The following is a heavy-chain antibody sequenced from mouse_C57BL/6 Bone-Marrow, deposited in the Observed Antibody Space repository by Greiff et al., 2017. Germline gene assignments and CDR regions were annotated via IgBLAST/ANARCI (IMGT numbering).Heavy chain of an antibody. CDR3: ARVNYYGSSYAMDY. CDR1: GYTFTNYW. CDR2: IYPGGGYT. Sequence: QVQLQQSGAELVRPGPSVKMSCKASGYTFTNYWIGWAKQRPGHGLEWIGDIYPGGGYTNYNEKFKGKATLTADKSSSTAYMQFSSLTSEDSAIYYCARVNYYGSSYAMDYWGQGTSVTVSS. V-gene: IGHV1-63*01. D-gene: IGHD1-1*01. J-gene: IGHJ4*01.